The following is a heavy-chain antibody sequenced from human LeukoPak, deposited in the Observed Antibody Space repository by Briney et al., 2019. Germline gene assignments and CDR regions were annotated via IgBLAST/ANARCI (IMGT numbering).Heavy chain of an antibody. CDR3: GRRGSLSDY. V-gene: IGHV3-7*01. Sequence: GGSLRLSCAASGFSFSDYWMSWVRQAPGKGLEWVANINHNGSEKHYVDSVKGRFTISRDNAKNSLSLQMTSLRDVDTALYYCGRRGSLSDYWGQGSLVSVSS. D-gene: IGHD3-10*01. CDR2: INHNGSEK. CDR1: GFSFSDYW. J-gene: IGHJ4*02.